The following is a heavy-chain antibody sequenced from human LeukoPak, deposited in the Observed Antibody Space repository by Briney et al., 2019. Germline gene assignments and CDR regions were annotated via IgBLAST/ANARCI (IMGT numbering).Heavy chain of an antibody. V-gene: IGHV1-2*02. Sequence: ASVKVSCKASGYTFTDYFMHWVRQAPGQGLEWMGWINPNSGGTNYAQRFQGRVTMTRDTSTSTVYMELSSLRSEDTAVYYCTYMGSGSSFDYWGQGTLVTVSS. CDR2: INPNSGGT. CDR3: TYMGSGSSFDY. D-gene: IGHD3-10*01. CDR1: GYTFTDYF. J-gene: IGHJ4*02.